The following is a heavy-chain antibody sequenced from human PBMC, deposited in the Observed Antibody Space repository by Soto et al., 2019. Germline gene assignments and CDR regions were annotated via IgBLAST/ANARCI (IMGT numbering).Heavy chain of an antibody. V-gene: IGHV3-30*18. Sequence: HVQLVESGGGVVQPGRSLRLSCAVSGFNFSSYGMHWVRQAPGKGLEWVAVISYDGSHKASADSVKGRFAISRDNSKNTLFLQMNSLRVEDTAVYYCAKDLVKTSSGTADWGQGTLVNVSS. CDR1: GFNFSSYG. CDR2: ISYDGSHK. CDR3: AKDLVKTSSGTAD. J-gene: IGHJ4*02. D-gene: IGHD3-22*01.